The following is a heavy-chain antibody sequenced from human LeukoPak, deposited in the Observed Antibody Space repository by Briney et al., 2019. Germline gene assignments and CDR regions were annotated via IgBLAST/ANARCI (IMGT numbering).Heavy chain of an antibody. CDR3: ARELYVSGSYYAPMDV. CDR2: VDYSGST. D-gene: IGHD3-10*01. V-gene: IGHV4-39*02. J-gene: IGHJ6*03. Sequence: SQTLSLTCSVSGGSISSSSYFWGWIRQPPGKGLEWIASVDYSGSTYYNPSLKSRLTISVDTSQNQFSLELSSVTAADTALYFCARELYVSGSYYAPMDVWGKGTTVTLYS. CDR1: GGSISSSSYF.